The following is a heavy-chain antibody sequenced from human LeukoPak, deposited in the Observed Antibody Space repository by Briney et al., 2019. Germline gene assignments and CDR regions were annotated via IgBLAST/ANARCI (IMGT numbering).Heavy chain of an antibody. CDR1: GFTSSSTS. CDR3: ARDHNGAIRFLEWPLDY. CDR2: FSGSGTTI. D-gene: IGHD3-3*01. V-gene: IGHV3-48*04. J-gene: IGHJ4*02. Sequence: GGPLSLSCEAPGFTSSSTSMNGFRQPQGKGLEWIYNFSGSGTTIYYADSVKGRFTISRDNAKNSLYLQMNSLRAEDTAVYYCARDHNGAIRFLEWPLDYWGQGTLVTVSS.